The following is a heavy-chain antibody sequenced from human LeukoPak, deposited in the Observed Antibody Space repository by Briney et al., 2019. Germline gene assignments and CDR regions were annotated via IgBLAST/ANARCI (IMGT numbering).Heavy chain of an antibody. CDR3: ARSRQLNYYGSGSYHRPFDY. Sequence: SETLSLTCTVSGGSISSTGYYWGWIRQPPGKGLEWIGNIYYSGSTYYNPSLNSRVTISVDTSKNQFSLKLSSVTAADTAVYYCARSRQLNYYGSGSYHRPFDYWGQGTLVTVSS. CDR1: GGSISSTGYY. CDR2: IYYSGST. V-gene: IGHV4-39*07. D-gene: IGHD3-10*01. J-gene: IGHJ4*02.